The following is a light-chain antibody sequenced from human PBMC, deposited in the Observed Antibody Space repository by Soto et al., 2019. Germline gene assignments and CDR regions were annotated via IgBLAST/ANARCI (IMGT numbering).Light chain of an antibody. Sequence: DIQMTQSPSTLSASVGDRVTITCRASQRISPWLAWYQQKPGKAPKILIYKASSLDSGVPSRFSGSDSGTAFTLTSSSLQPDDFATYFCQQYKTYSRTFGQGTKLEIK. V-gene: IGKV1-5*03. CDR3: QQYKTYSRT. J-gene: IGKJ2*01. CDR1: QRISPW. CDR2: KAS.